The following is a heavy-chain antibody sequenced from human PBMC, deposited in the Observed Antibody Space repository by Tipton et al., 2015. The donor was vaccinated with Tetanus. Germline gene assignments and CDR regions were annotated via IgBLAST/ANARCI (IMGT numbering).Heavy chain of an antibody. D-gene: IGHD3-3*02. V-gene: IGHV4-59*01. Sequence: TLSLTCAVSGASISPYYWSWIRQPPGKGLEWIGSIHARGTTNYNPSLKSRLTMSVDTSNNLFSLKLTSVTAADTAVYYCARVQVSSSFLKYNGLDPWGQGTLVTVAS. J-gene: IGHJ5*02. CDR2: IHARGTT. CDR1: GASISPYY. CDR3: ARVQVSSSFLKYNGLDP.